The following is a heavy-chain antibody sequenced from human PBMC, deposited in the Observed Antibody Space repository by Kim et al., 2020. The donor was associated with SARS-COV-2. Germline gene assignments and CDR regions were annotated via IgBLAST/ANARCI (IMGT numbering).Heavy chain of an antibody. D-gene: IGHD3-9*01. CDR1: GGSISKSSYY. V-gene: IGHV4-39*01. J-gene: IGHJ5*02. CDR3: ARTLYYDIFTGYWDP. CDR2: IYYSGST. Sequence: SETLSLTCTVSGGSISKSSYYWGWIRQPPGKGLEWIASIYYSGSTYYNPSLKSRVTISVDTSKNQFSLRLTSVTAADTAVYYCARTLYYDIFTGYWDPWGQGTLVTVSS.